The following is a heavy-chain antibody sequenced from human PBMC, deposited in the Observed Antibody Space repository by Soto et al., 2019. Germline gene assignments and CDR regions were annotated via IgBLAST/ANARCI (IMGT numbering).Heavy chain of an antibody. J-gene: IGHJ5*02. D-gene: IGHD3-9*01. CDR3: ARYAFLRYFDWLSP. CDR2: VYYTGAT. Sequence: NSDRQPPGGGLEWIGHVYYTGATDYNTSVRSRVTISVDTSKNQFSLKLSSVTAADTAVYYCARYAFLRYFDWLSPWGQGTLVPVS. V-gene: IGHV4-59*08.